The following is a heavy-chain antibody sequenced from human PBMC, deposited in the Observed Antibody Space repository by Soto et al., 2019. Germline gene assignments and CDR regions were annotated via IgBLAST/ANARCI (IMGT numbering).Heavy chain of an antibody. Sequence: PSQTLSLTCAISGDSVSSNSAAWNWIRHSPSRGLEWLGRTYYRSKWYNDYAVSVKSRITINPDTSKNQFSLQLNSVTPEDTAVFYCARTPRIAVAPIDYWGQGTLVTVSS. CDR1: GDSVSSNSAA. D-gene: IGHD6-19*01. CDR3: ARTPRIAVAPIDY. V-gene: IGHV6-1*01. J-gene: IGHJ4*02. CDR2: TYYRSKWYN.